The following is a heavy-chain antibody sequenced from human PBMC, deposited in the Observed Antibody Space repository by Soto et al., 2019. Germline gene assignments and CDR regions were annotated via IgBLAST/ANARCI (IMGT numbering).Heavy chain of an antibody. Sequence: QVQLEESGGGVVQPGRSLRLSCAASGFTFNYYGMHWVRQAPGKGLEWIGIIWSDGSSQHYADSVKGRFTISRDNSRHTLYLQMNSLGGEDTAVYHWVKDEAGAGTYYFDHWGQGVLDTVSS. CDR2: IWSDGSSQ. V-gene: IGHV3-30*18. D-gene: IGHD6-13*01. CDR3: VKDEAGAGTYYFDH. J-gene: IGHJ4*02. CDR1: GFTFNYYG.